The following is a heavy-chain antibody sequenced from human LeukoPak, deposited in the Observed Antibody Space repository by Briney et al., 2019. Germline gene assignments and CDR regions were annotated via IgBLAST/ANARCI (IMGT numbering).Heavy chain of an antibody. D-gene: IGHD1-26*01. CDR3: ARLAGAGSSGFDY. J-gene: IGHJ4*02. CDR1: GFTFSSYA. Sequence: GGSLRLSCAASGFTFSSYAMHWVRQAPGKGLEWVAVISYDGSNKYYADSVKGRFTISRDNSKNTLYLQMNSLRAEDTAVYYCARLAGAGSSGFDYWGQGTLVTVSS. V-gene: IGHV3-30-3*01. CDR2: ISYDGSNK.